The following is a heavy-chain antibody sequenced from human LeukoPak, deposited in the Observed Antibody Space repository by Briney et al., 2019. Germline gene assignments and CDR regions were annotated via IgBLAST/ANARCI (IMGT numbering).Heavy chain of an antibody. D-gene: IGHD5-12*01. J-gene: IGHJ4*02. Sequence: GGSLRLSCSASGFTFSSYAMHWVRQAPGKGLEYVSAISSNGGSTYYADSVKGRFTISRDNSKNTLYLQTSSLRAEDTAVYYCVKVTRSGYDRYYFDYWGQGTLVTVSS. CDR1: GFTFSSYA. CDR2: ISSNGGST. V-gene: IGHV3-64D*06. CDR3: VKVTRSGYDRYYFDY.